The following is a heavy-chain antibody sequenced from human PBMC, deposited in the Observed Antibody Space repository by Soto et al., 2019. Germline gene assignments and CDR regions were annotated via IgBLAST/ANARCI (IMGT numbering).Heavy chain of an antibody. J-gene: IGHJ6*02. CDR1: GFTFSTYG. V-gene: IGHV3-30*18. Sequence: QVQLVESEGGGVQPGRSLTISCAASGFTFSTYGMHWVRQTPGKGLEWVAVISYDGTNKFYSDSVKGRFTISRDNFKNTLTLQMNSLRADDTAVYSCAKDLQSYGDYDYYCYGMDVWGLGTRVTVSS. CDR2: ISYDGTNK. D-gene: IGHD4-17*01. CDR3: AKDLQSYGDYDYYCYGMDV.